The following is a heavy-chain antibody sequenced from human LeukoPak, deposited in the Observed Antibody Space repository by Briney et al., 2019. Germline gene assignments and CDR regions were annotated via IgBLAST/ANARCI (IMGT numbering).Heavy chain of an antibody. CDR1: GFTFSDYW. D-gene: IGHD6-6*01. V-gene: IGHV3-7*01. Sequence: PGGSLRLSCAASGFTFSDYWMTWVRQAPGKGPEWVVNIKQDGSEKYYVDSVRGRFSISRDNAKNSLFLQMNSLRAEDTAVYYCARRGGSSSRRSPIDYWGQGTLVTVSS. CDR2: IKQDGSEK. CDR3: ARRGGSSSRRSPIDY. J-gene: IGHJ4*02.